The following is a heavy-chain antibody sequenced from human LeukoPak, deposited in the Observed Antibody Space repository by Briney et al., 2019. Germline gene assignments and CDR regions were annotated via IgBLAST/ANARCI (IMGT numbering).Heavy chain of an antibody. Sequence: GGSLRLSCEGSGFTFSDYSMNWVRQGPGKGLEWVSSISPDSNYKYYVDSVKGRFTISRDNAKSSLYLQMNSLRAEDTAVYYCVRGGYRGFDYEYWGQGTLVTVSS. V-gene: IGHV3-21*01. J-gene: IGHJ4*02. D-gene: IGHD5-12*01. CDR3: VRGGYRGFDYEY. CDR1: GFTFSDYS. CDR2: ISPDSNYK.